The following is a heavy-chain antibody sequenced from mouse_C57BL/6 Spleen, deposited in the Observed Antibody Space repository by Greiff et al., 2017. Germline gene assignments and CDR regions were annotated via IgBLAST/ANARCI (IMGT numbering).Heavy chain of an antibody. D-gene: IGHD1-1*01. Sequence: EVQLQESGPELVKPGASVKMSCKASGYTFTDYNMHWVKQSHGKSLEWIGYINPNNGGTSYNQKFKGKATLTVNKSSSTAYMELRSLTSEDSAVYYCARVIYYGNAMDYWGQGTSGTVSS. J-gene: IGHJ4*01. V-gene: IGHV1-22*01. CDR2: INPNNGGT. CDR3: ARVIYYGNAMDY. CDR1: GYTFTDYN.